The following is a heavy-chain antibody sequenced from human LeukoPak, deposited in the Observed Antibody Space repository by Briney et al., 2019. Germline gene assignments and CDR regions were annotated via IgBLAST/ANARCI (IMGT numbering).Heavy chain of an antibody. V-gene: IGHV3-23*01. J-gene: IGHJ4*02. CDR2: IFGSGGSA. Sequence: GVLRLSCAASGFTFNSYAMYRVRQAPGKGLEWVSGIFGSGGSAHYADSVKGRYTISRDNSKNTVYLQMDSLRVEDTAVYYCGKTTTGYSSGRYPGWPVDYWGQGTLVTVSS. CDR3: GKTTTGYSSGRYPGWPVDY. D-gene: IGHD6-19*01. CDR1: GFTFNSYA.